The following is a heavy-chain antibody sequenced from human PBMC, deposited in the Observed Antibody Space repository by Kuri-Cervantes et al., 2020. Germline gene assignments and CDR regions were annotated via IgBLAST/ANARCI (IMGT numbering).Heavy chain of an antibody. CDR1: GGSLSGYY. CDR3: ARGTNSYWGSYRRAFDI. D-gene: IGHD3-16*02. CDR2: INHSGST. Sequence: GSLRLSCAVYGGSLSGYYWSWIRQPPGKGLEWIGEINHSGSTNYNPSLKSRVTISVGTSKNQFSLKLSSVTAADTAVYYCARGTNSYWGSYRRAFDIWGQGTMVTVSS. J-gene: IGHJ3*02. V-gene: IGHV4-34*01.